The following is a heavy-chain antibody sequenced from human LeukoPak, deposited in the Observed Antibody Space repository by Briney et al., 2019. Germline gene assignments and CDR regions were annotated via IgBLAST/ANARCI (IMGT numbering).Heavy chain of an antibody. D-gene: IGHD3-22*01. Sequence: GGSLRLSCAVSGFSFSDYWMSWVRQAPGKGLEWVANIKQDGSETNYVDSVRGRFTISRDNSKNTLYLQMNSLRAEDTAVYYCAMSARVVVITPYYYYGMDVWGQGTTVTVSS. CDR3: AMSARVVVITPYYYYGMDV. J-gene: IGHJ6*02. V-gene: IGHV3-7*03. CDR1: GFSFSDYW. CDR2: IKQDGSET.